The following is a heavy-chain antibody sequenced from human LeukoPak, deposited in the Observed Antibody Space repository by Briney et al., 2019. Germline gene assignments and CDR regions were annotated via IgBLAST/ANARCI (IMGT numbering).Heavy chain of an antibody. J-gene: IGHJ4*02. V-gene: IGHV1-24*01. D-gene: IGHD2-21*02. CDR1: GYTLTELS. CDR2: FDPEDGET. CDR3: ATFIAYCGGDCSYYFDY. Sequence: ASVKVSCKASGYTLTELSMHWVRQAPGKGLEWMGGFDPEDGETIYAQKFQGRVTMTEDTSTDTAYMELSSLRSEDTAVYYCATFIAYCGGDCSYYFDYWGQGTLVTVSS.